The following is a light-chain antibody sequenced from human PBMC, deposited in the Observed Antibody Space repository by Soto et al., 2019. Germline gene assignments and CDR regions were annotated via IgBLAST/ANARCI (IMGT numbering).Light chain of an antibody. CDR1: QSISSW. V-gene: IGKV1-5*03. CDR2: KAS. Sequence: DIQMTQSPSTLSASVGDRVTITCRASQSISSWLAWYQQKPGEAPKILIYKASTMESGVPSRFSGSGSGTEFTLTISNLQSDDFAAYYCQKYDYWPYTFGQGTKVEIK. J-gene: IGKJ2*01. CDR3: QKYDYWPYT.